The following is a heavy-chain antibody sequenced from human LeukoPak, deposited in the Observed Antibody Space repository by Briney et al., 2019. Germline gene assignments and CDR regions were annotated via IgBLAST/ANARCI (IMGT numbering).Heavy chain of an antibody. V-gene: IGHV3-33*01. CDR3: ARDSLGGDY. J-gene: IGHJ4*02. CDR1: GFTFRNYG. Sequence: PGRSLRLSCAASGFTFRNYGMHWVRQAPGKGLEWVAVIWYDGSKKFYADSVKGRFTISRDNSKNTLYLQMNSLRAEDTAVYYCARDSLGGDYWGQGTLVTVSS. D-gene: IGHD3-16*01. CDR2: IWYDGSKK.